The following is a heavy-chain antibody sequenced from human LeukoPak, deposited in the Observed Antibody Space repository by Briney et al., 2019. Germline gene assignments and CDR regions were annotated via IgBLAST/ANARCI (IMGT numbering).Heavy chain of an antibody. V-gene: IGHV3-53*01. CDR2: IYSGGST. CDR1: GFTVSSNY. CDR3: AGTSSSSWENWFDP. D-gene: IGHD6-13*01. J-gene: IGHJ5*02. Sequence: QPGGSLRLSCAASGFTVSSNYMSWVRQAPGKGLEWVSVIYSGGSTYYADSVKGRFTISRDNSKNTLYLQMNSLRAEDTAVYYCAGTSSSSWENWFDPWGQGTLVTVSS.